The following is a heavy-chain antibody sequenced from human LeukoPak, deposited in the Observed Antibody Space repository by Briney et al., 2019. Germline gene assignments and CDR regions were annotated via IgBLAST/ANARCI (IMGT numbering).Heavy chain of an antibody. CDR3: ARDLHDILTGSFRFDY. CDR1: GFTLSSYA. J-gene: IGHJ4*02. V-gene: IGHV3-30*04. CDR2: ISYDGSNK. Sequence: PGRSLRLSCAASGFTLSSYAMHWVRQAPGKGLEWVAVISYDGSNKYYADSVKGRFTISRDNSKNTLYLQMNSLRAEDTAVYYCARDLHDILTGSFRFDYWGQGTLVTVSS. D-gene: IGHD3-9*01.